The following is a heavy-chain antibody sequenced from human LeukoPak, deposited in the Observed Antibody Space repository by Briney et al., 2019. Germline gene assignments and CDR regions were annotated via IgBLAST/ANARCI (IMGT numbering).Heavy chain of an antibody. J-gene: IGHJ4*02. CDR2: INHSGST. D-gene: IGHD6-19*01. Sequence: SETLSLTCAVYGGSFSGYYWSWIRQPPGKGLEWIGEINHSGSTNYNPSLKSRVTISVDTSKNQFSLKLSSVAAADTAVYYCARVGVAGTTYYFDYWGQGTLVAVSS. V-gene: IGHV4-34*01. CDR3: ARVGVAGTTYYFDY. CDR1: GGSFSGYY.